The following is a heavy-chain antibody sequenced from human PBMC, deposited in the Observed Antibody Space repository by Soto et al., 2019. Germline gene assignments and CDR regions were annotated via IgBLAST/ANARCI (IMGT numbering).Heavy chain of an antibody. J-gene: IGHJ6*02. Sequence: PGESLKISCTGSGYRFTRYWISWVRQMPGKGLEWMGRIDPSDSYTNYSPSFQGHVTISADKSISTAYLQWSSLKASDTAMYYCVGTNYGMDVWGQGTTVTVSS. CDR3: VGTNYGMDV. CDR1: GYRFTRYW. V-gene: IGHV5-10-1*01. CDR2: IDPSDSYT.